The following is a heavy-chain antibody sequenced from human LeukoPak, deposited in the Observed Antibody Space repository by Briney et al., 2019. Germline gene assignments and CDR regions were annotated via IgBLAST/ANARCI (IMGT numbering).Heavy chain of an antibody. Sequence: ASVKVSCKASVYTFTGYYMHWVRQAPGQGLEWMGWINPNNGGTNYAQKFQGRVTMTRDTSISTAYMVPNRLRSDDTAVYYCARDPYSNYFDYWGQGTLVTVSS. CDR2: INPNNGGT. CDR3: ARDPYSNYFDY. CDR1: VYTFTGYY. D-gene: IGHD5-18*01. V-gene: IGHV1-2*02. J-gene: IGHJ4*02.